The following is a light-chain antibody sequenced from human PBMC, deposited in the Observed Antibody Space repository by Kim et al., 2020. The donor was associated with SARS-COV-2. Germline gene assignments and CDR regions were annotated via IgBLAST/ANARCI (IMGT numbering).Light chain of an antibody. Sequence: ASVGDRVTITCRASQTITTWLAWYQQKPGKAPKLLISATSSLQSGVPSRFSGSGSGTDFTLTISSLRPEDFATYYCQQASSFPWTFGQGTKVDIK. J-gene: IGKJ1*01. CDR2: ATS. CDR3: QQASSFPWT. V-gene: IGKV1-12*01. CDR1: QTITTW.